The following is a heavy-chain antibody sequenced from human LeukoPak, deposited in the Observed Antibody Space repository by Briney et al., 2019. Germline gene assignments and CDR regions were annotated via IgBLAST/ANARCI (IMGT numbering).Heavy chain of an antibody. V-gene: IGHV1-69*05. J-gene: IGHJ6*03. CDR2: IIPIFGTP. D-gene: IGHD3-3*01. CDR1: GGTLSSYV. CDR3: ARGGLNDFWSGYYFYYYYMDV. Sequence: ASVKVSCKASGGTLSSYVISWVRQAPGQGLEWMGGIIPIFGTPNYAQKFQGRVTITTDESTSTAYMELSSLRSEDTAVYYCARGGLNDFWSGYYFYYYYMDVWGKGTTVTVSS.